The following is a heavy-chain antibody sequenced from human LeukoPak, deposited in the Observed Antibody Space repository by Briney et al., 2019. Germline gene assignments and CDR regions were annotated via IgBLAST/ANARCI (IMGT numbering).Heavy chain of an antibody. V-gene: IGHV3-23*01. Sequence: GGSLRLSCAASGFTFSSYSMNWVRQAPGKGLEWVSGISGSGGSTYYADSVKGRFTISRDNSKNTLYLQMNSLRAEDTAVYYCAKDINTIFGVVIPRVYYGMDVWGQGTTVTVSS. J-gene: IGHJ6*02. CDR2: ISGSGGST. CDR1: GFTFSSYS. CDR3: AKDINTIFGVVIPRVYYGMDV. D-gene: IGHD3-3*01.